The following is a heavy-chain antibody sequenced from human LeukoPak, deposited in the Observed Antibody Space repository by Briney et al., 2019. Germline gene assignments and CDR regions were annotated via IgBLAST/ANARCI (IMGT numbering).Heavy chain of an antibody. J-gene: IGHJ4*02. V-gene: IGHV3-9*01. CDR2: INWNSGSI. CDR1: GFTFDDYA. CDR3: VSFYETY. D-gene: IGHD2-2*01. Sequence: PGRSLRLSCAASGFTFDDYAMHWVRQAPGKGLEWVSGINWNSGSIGYADSVKGRFTISRDNAKNTVYLQMNNLRAEDTAVYYCVSFYETYWGRGTLVTVSS.